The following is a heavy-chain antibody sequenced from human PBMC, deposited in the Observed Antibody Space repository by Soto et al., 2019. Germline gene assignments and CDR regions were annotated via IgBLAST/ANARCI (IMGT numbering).Heavy chain of an antibody. CDR3: ARHSRPYASSWFDA. D-gene: IGHD2-8*01. Sequence: ATLSLPCTVCGGSFSSSNFYCGWIRQPRGNGLEWIGCIYYSGSTYYNPSLQSRVTISINTSKNQMSLELTSVTAADTAVYYCARHSRPYASSWFDASGQGTLVTVSS. J-gene: IGHJ5*02. CDR1: GGSFSSSNFY. CDR2: IYYSGST. V-gene: IGHV4-39*01.